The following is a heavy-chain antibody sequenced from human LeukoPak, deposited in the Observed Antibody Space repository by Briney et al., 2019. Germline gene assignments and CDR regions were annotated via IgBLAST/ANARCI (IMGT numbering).Heavy chain of an antibody. D-gene: IGHD6-19*01. CDR1: EFTVSSNY. CDR2: IYTTGGK. J-gene: IGHJ4*02. Sequence: PGGSLRLSCAASEFTVSSNYMSWVRQAPGKGLEWVSIIYTTGGKYYAASVKGRFTISRDNSKHTLYLQMNSLRAEDTAVYYCARGSDGWFAFDYWGQGILVTVSS. CDR3: ARGSDGWFAFDY. V-gene: IGHV3-66*01.